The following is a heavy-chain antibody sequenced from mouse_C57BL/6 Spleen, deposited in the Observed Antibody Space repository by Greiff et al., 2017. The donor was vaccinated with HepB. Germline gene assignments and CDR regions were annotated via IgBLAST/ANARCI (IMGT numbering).Heavy chain of an antibody. Sequence: VQLQQSGPELVKPGASVKIPCKASGYTFTDYNMDWVKQSHGKSLEWIGDINPNNGGTIYNQKFKGKATLTVDKSSSTAYMELRSLTSEDTAFYYCARQIYYDYDEGWYFDVWGTGTTVTVSS. V-gene: IGHV1-18*01. D-gene: IGHD2-4*01. CDR3: ARQIYYDYDEGWYFDV. J-gene: IGHJ1*03. CDR1: GYTFTDYN. CDR2: INPNNGGT.